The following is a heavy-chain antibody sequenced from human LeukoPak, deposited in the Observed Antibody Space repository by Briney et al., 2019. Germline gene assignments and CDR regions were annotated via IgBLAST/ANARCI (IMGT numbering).Heavy chain of an antibody. CDR3: ARGLLYYYDSSGYYYYYYMDV. V-gene: IGHV4-34*01. Sequence: SETLSLTCAVYGGSFSGYYWSWTRQPPGKGLEWIGEINHSGSTNYNPSLKSRVTISVDTSKNQFSLKLSSVTAADTAVYYCARGLLYYYDSSGYYYYYYMDVWGKGTTVTVSS. CDR2: INHSGST. D-gene: IGHD3-22*01. J-gene: IGHJ6*03. CDR1: GGSFSGYY.